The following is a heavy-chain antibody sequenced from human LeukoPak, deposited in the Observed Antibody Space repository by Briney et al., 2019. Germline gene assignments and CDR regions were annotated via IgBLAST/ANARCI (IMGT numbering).Heavy chain of an antibody. Sequence: KTGGSLRLSCAASGFTFSSYAMSWVRQAPGKGLEWVSAISGSGGSTYYADSVKGRFTISRDNSKNTLYLQMNSLRAEDTAVYYCARDVGPLVGYYYDSSGPTGGWGQGTLVTVSS. V-gene: IGHV3-23*01. CDR2: ISGSGGST. D-gene: IGHD3-22*01. J-gene: IGHJ4*02. CDR1: GFTFSSYA. CDR3: ARDVGPLVGYYYDSSGPTGG.